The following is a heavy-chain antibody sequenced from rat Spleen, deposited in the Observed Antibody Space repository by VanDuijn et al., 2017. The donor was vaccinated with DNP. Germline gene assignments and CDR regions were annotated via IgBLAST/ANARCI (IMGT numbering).Heavy chain of an antibody. CDR3: ASSYTLDY. CDR1: GFSLTSYG. J-gene: IGHJ2*01. CDR2: ISSGGST. Sequence: QVQLKESGPDLVQPSQTLSLTCTVSGFSLTSYGVSWVRQPPGKGLEWIAAISSGGSTYYNSVLKSRLSISRDTSKSQVFLKMNSLQTEDTAMYFCASSYTLDYWGQGVMVTVSS. D-gene: IGHD1-2*01. V-gene: IGHV2S8*01.